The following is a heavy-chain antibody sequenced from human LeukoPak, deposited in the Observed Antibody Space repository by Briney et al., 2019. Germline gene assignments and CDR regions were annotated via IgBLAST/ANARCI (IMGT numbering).Heavy chain of an antibody. D-gene: IGHD2-2*02. CDR3: ARAQPTGYCSSTSCYTGAFGI. CDR2: IYSGGST. J-gene: IGHJ3*02. CDR1: GFTVSSNY. V-gene: IGHV3-53*01. Sequence: GGSLRLSCAASGFTVSSNYMSWVRQAPGKGLEWVSVIYSGGSTYYADSVKGRFTISRDNSKNTLYLQMNSLRAEDTAVYYCARAQPTGYCSSTSCYTGAFGIWGQGTMVTVSS.